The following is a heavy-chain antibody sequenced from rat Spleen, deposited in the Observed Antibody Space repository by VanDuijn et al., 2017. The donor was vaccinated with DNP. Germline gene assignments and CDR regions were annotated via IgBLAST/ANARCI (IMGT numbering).Heavy chain of an antibody. Sequence: EVQLQESGSGLVKPSQSLSLTCSVTGYSITSNYWGWIRKFPGNKLEYIGHISYSGSTNYNPTLKSRLSITRDTSKTHFFLHLNSVTTEDTATYYCVRWTRYFDYWGQGVMVTVSS. CDR1: GYSITSNY. CDR3: VRWTRYFDY. D-gene: IGHD1-7*01. J-gene: IGHJ2*01. V-gene: IGHV3-1*01. CDR2: ISYSGST.